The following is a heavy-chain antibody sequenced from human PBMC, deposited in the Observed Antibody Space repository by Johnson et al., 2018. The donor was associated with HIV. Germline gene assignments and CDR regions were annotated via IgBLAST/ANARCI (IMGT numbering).Heavy chain of an antibody. CDR2: IYSGGNT. CDR1: RFTVSSNY. J-gene: IGHJ3*02. CDR3: ARGRIAARPI. V-gene: IGHV3-66*01. D-gene: IGHD6-6*01. Sequence: VQLVESGGGLVQPGGSLRLSCAASRFTVSSNYMTWVRQAPGKGLEWVSVIYSGGNTYYADSVKGRFTISRDNAKNSLYLQMNSLRAEDTAVYYGARGRIAARPIWGQGTMVTVSS.